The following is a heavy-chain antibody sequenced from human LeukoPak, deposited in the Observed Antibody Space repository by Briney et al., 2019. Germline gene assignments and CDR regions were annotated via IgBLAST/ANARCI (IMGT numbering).Heavy chain of an antibody. Sequence: ASVKVSCKASGYTFTSYAMNWVRQAPGQGLEWMGWINTNTGNPTYAQGFTGRFVFSLDTSVSTAYLQISSLKAEDTAVYYCARDVVIAAISSFDPWGQGTLVTVSS. CDR3: ARDVVIAAISSFDP. CDR2: INTNTGNP. J-gene: IGHJ5*02. V-gene: IGHV7-4-1*02. CDR1: GYTFTSYA. D-gene: IGHD2-15*01.